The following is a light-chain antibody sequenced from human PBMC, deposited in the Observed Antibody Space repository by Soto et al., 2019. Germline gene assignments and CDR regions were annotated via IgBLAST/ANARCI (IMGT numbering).Light chain of an antibody. CDR3: ALWDDSLNGPV. Sequence: QAVVTQPPSASGTPGQRVTISCSGSSSNIGSNPVNWYQHFPGTAPKLLIFDNNQRPSGVPDRFSGSKYGTSASLAISGLQSEDEADYYCALWDDSLNGPVFGGGTKVTVL. CDR2: DNN. CDR1: SSNIGSNP. J-gene: IGLJ3*02. V-gene: IGLV1-44*01.